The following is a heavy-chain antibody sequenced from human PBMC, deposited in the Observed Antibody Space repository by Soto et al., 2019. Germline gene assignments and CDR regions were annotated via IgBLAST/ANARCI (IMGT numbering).Heavy chain of an antibody. J-gene: IGHJ6*02. CDR1: GFTFNNSG. D-gene: IGHD6-19*01. CDR2: ISFDGSET. CDR3: AKDRVPGAYGHYYGMDV. Sequence: QVQLVESGGGVVQPGRSLRLSCAVSGFTFNNSGMHWIRQAPGKGLEWVAVISFDGSETYYADSMKGRFTISRDNSKNMLQLQMNSLRAEDTAIYYCAKDRVPGAYGHYYGMDVWGQGTKVTVSS. V-gene: IGHV3-30*18.